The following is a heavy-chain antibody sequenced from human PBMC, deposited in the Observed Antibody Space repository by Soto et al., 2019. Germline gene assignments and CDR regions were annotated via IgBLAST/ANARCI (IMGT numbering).Heavy chain of an antibody. CDR2: IWYDGSNK. Sequence: SLRVSCAAAGFTISSYGMHWVRQAPGKGLEWVAVIWYDGSNKYYADSVKGRFTISRDNSKNTLYLQMNSLRAEDTAVYYCARVHIAYYDFWSGYYKSDYYYYMDVWGKGTTVTVSS. J-gene: IGHJ6*03. CDR3: ARVHIAYYDFWSGYYKSDYYYYMDV. D-gene: IGHD3-3*01. V-gene: IGHV3-33*01. CDR1: GFTISSYG.